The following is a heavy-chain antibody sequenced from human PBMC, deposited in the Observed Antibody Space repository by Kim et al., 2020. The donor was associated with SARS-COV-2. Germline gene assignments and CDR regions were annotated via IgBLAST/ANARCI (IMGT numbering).Heavy chain of an antibody. V-gene: IGHV4-38-2*02. CDR3: ARGDLAH. Sequence: SETLSLTCTVSGYSISGGYYWGWIRQPPGRGLEWIASIYHSGSTSYNPSLKSRVTISVDTSNNQFSLKLNSVTAADTAAYYCARGDLAHWGQGILVTVSS. CDR2: IYHSGST. J-gene: IGHJ4*02. CDR1: GYSISGGYY.